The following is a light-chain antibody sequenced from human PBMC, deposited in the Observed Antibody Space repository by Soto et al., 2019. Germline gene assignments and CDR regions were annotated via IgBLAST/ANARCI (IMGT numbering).Light chain of an antibody. V-gene: IGLV2-8*01. CDR1: SSDVGGYNY. CDR2: EVS. J-gene: IGLJ1*01. Sequence: QSALTQPPSASGSPRQSVTISCTGTSSDVGGYNYVSWYQQNPGKAPKLMIYEVSKRPSGVPDRFAGSKSGNTASLTVSGLQAEDEADYYCSSYAGSNAYVFGTGTKLTVL. CDR3: SSYAGSNAYV.